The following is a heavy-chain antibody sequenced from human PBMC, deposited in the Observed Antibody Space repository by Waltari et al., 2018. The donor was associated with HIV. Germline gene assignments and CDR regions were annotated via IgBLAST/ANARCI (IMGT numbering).Heavy chain of an antibody. CDR1: GFTFTSSA. V-gene: IGHV1-58*01. D-gene: IGHD4-4*01. CDR3: AAPSDPTVTRGIVDY. CDR2: IVVCRGNA. Sequence: QMQLVQSGPEVKKPGTSVKVSCKASGFTFTSSAVQWVRQTRGQRLEWIGWIVVCRGNANYAQKVQERVTITRDMSTSTAYMELSSLRSEDTAVYYCAAPSDPTVTRGIVDYWGQGTLVTVSS. J-gene: IGHJ4*02.